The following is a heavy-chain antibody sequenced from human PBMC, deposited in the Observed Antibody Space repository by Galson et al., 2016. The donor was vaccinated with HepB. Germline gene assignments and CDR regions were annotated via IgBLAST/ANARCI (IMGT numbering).Heavy chain of an antibody. J-gene: IGHJ3*01. CDR3: ARDPGEGDGGNWGAFDL. V-gene: IGHV3-23*01. Sequence: SLRLSCAASGFTFRIYSMSWVRQAPGKGMEWVSAISSSADSIYYADSVKGRFTISRDNARSLLYLQMYSLRVEDTAVYYCARDPGEGDGGNWGAFDLWGQGTVVTVSS. CDR1: GFTFRIYS. CDR2: ISSSADSI. D-gene: IGHD4-23*01.